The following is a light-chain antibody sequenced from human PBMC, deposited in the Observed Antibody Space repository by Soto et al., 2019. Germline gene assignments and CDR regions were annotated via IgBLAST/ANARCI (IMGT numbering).Light chain of an antibody. J-gene: IGKJ1*01. CDR3: QQYGTSPWT. V-gene: IGKV3-20*01. CDR2: VAS. CDR1: ESISNSY. Sequence: IVLTQSPCTLSMSPGERATLSCRASESISNSYLAWYQQKPGQAPRVLIYVASTRATGIPARFSGSGSGTDFTLSISRVEPEDFAVYYCQQYGTSPWTFGQGTKVDIK.